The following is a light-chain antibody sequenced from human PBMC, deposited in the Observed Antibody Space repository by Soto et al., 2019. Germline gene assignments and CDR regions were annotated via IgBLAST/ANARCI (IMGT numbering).Light chain of an antibody. V-gene: IGLV1-44*01. CDR3: AAWDDSLGRVV. Sequence: QSVLTQPPSASGTPGQRVSISCSGSSSNIKFNPVKWYQQLPGTAPKLLIYSTDHRPSGVPDRFSGSRSGTSASLAISGLQSEDEADYFCAAWDDSLGRVVFGGGTKLTVL. CDR1: SSNIKFNP. CDR2: STD. J-gene: IGLJ2*01.